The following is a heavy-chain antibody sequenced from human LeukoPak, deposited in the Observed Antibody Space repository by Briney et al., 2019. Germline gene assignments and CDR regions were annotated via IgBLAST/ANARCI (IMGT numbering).Heavy chain of an antibody. V-gene: IGHV3-23*01. CDR3: AKRGVVIRVILVGFHKEAYYFDS. D-gene: IGHD3-22*01. Sequence: GGSLRLSCAVSGITLSNYGMSWVRQAPGKGLEWVAGIGGSGGRTNYADSVKGRFTISRDNPKNTLYLQMNSLRAEDTAVYFCAKRGVVIRVILVGFHKEAYYFDSWGQGALVIVSS. CDR2: IGGSGGRT. J-gene: IGHJ4*02. CDR1: GITLSNYG.